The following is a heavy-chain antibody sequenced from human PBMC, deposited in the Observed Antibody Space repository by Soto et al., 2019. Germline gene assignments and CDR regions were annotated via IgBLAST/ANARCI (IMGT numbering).Heavy chain of an antibody. Sequence: QVQLVESGGGVVQPGRSLRLSCAASGFTFSSYGMHWVRQAPGKGLEWVAVISYDGSNKYYADSVKGRFTISRDNSKNTLYLQMNSLRAEDTAVYYCAQAKAAAGSWRWFDPWGQGTLVTVSS. J-gene: IGHJ5*02. D-gene: IGHD6-13*01. CDR2: ISYDGSNK. V-gene: IGHV3-30*18. CDR1: GFTFSSYG. CDR3: AQAKAAAGSWRWFDP.